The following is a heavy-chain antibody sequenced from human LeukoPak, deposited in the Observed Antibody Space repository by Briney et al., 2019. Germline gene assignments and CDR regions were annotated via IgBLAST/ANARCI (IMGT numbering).Heavy chain of an antibody. J-gene: IGHJ3*02. CDR3: ARTMIVVVISNDAFDI. CDR1: GGSISSSSYY. Sequence: SETLSLXCTVSGGSISSSSYYWGWIRQPPGKGLEWIGSIYYSGSTYYNPSLKSRVTISVDTSKNQFSLKLSSVTAADTAVYYCARTMIVVVISNDAFDIWGQGTMVTVSS. V-gene: IGHV4-39*01. CDR2: IYYSGST. D-gene: IGHD3-22*01.